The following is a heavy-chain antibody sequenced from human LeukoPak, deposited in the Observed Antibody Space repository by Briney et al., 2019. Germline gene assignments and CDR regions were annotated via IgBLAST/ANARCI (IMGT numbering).Heavy chain of an antibody. J-gene: IGHJ5*02. V-gene: IGHV4-34*01. CDR1: GGSFSGYY. D-gene: IGHD3-10*01. Sequence: SETLSLTCAVYGGSFSGYYWSWIRQPPGKGLEWIGEINHSGSTNYNPSLKSRVTISEDTSKNQFSLKLSSVTAADTAVYYCARGRQNYYGSGSTSFDPWGQGTLVTVSS. CDR2: INHSGST. CDR3: ARGRQNYYGSGSTSFDP.